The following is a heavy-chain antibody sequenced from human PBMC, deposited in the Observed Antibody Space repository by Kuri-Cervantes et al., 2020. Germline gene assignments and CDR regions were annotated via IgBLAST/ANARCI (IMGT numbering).Heavy chain of an antibody. CDR2: ISGSDGST. V-gene: IGHV3-23*01. Sequence: GESLKISCAASGFTFSSYGMSWVRQAPGKGLEWVSAISGSDGSTYYAGSVKGRFTISRDNSKNTLYLQMNSLRAEDTAVYYCARDTLGVWGQGTTVTVSS. CDR1: GFTFSSYG. CDR3: ARDTLGV. J-gene: IGHJ6*02.